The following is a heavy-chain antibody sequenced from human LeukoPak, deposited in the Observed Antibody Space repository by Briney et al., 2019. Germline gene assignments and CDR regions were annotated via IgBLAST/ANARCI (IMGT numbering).Heavy chain of an antibody. D-gene: IGHD6-19*01. CDR3: AKGRVVAGTKSLTYHWFDP. V-gene: IGHV1-2*02. Sequence: ASVRVSCKASGYTFTGHYIHWVRQAPGQGLEWMGWINPNSGGAKYAQKFQGRISMTRDTSISAAYMGLSRLTSDDTAVYYCAKGRVVAGTKSLTYHWFDPWGQGTLVTVSS. J-gene: IGHJ5*02. CDR1: GYTFTGHY. CDR2: INPNSGGA.